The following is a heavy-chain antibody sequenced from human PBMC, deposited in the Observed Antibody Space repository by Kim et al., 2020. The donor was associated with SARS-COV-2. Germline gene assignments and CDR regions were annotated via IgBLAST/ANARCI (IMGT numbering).Heavy chain of an antibody. V-gene: IGHV4-4*07. Sequence: SETLSLTCTVSGGSISSYYWSWIRQPAGKGLEWIGHIYTSGSTNYNPSLKSRVTMSVDTSKNQFSLKLSSVTAADTAVYYCARDVGQVVIWLGDAFDIWGQGTMVTVSS. CDR2: IYTSGST. J-gene: IGHJ3*02. D-gene: IGHD3-22*01. CDR3: ARDVGQVVIWLGDAFDI. CDR1: GGSISSYY.